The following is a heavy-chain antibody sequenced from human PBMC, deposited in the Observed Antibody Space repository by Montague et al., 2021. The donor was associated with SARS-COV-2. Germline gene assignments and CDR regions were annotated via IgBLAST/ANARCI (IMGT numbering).Heavy chain of an antibody. Sequence: SLSLSCAASGFTFSTYNMTWVRQIPGKGLEWLSYISSGSGAIFYADAVKGRFTVSRDNAKNSLFLQMHSLRAEDTAVYYCARDQLIRGVPAFDMWGQGTMVTVSS. CDR1: GFTFSTYN. D-gene: IGHD3-10*01. V-gene: IGHV3-48*04. J-gene: IGHJ3*02. CDR2: ISSGSGAI. CDR3: ARDQLIRGVPAFDM.